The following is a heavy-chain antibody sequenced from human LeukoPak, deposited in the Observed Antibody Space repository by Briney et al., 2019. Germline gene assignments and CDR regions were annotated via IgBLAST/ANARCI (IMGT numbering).Heavy chain of an antibody. J-gene: IGHJ4*02. CDR2: IGNTET. Sequence: PGGSLRLSCATSGFPFETNAMSWVRQAPGKGLEWVATIGNTETFYADSVTGRFTISRDNSKNTVNLQMNRLRVEDTAIYYCAKDWIQFNRVFDYFDSWGQGTLVTVSS. CDR3: AKDWIQFNRVFDYFDS. D-gene: IGHD5-18*01. CDR1: GFPFETNA. V-gene: IGHV3-23*01.